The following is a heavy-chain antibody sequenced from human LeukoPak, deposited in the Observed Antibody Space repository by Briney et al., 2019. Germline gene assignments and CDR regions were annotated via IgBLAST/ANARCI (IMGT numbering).Heavy chain of an antibody. CDR1: GGSISPYF. CDR3: ARDSGTTGVVKFDP. Sequence: PSETLSLTCTVSGGSISPYFWSWIRQPAGKGLEWIGRIYSSGTTNYNPSLNSRVTMSVDTSKNQFSLKLRSVTAADTAVYYCARDSGTTGVVKFDPWGQGTLVTVSS. CDR2: IYSSGTT. J-gene: IGHJ5*02. D-gene: IGHD4-23*01. V-gene: IGHV4-4*07.